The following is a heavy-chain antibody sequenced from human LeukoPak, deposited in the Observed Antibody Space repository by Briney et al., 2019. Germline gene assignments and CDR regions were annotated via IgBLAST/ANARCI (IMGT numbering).Heavy chain of an antibody. CDR3: AKDLYSSSWPTQVDH. J-gene: IGHJ4*02. V-gene: IGHV3-23*01. Sequence: PGGSLRLSCAASGFTFSSYAMSWVRQAPGKGLEWVSAISGSGGSTYYADSVKGRFTISRDNSKNTLYLQMNSLRVEDTAVYYCAKDLYSSSWPTQVDHWGQGTLVTVSS. CDR2: ISGSGGST. CDR1: GFTFSSYA. D-gene: IGHD6-13*01.